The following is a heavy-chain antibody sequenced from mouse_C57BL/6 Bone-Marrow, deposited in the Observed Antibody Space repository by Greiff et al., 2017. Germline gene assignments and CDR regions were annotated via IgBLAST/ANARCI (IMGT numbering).Heavy chain of an antibody. D-gene: IGHD2-5*01. Sequence: VQLQQPGAELVKPGASVKMSCKASGYTFTSYWITWVKQRPGQGLEWIGDIYPGSGSTNYNEKFKSKATLTVDTTTTTAYMQLSRLTSEDSAIYDCARPYYSNYCYFDVWGTGTTVTVSS. CDR3: ARPYYSNYCYFDV. CDR1: GYTFTSYW. V-gene: IGHV1-55*01. CDR2: IYPGSGST. J-gene: IGHJ1*03.